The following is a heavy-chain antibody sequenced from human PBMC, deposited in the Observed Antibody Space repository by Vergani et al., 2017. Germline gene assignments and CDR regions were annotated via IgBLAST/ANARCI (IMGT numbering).Heavy chain of an antibody. CDR3: ASRGGGVDLEDAFDI. Sequence: EVQLVESGGGLVQPGGSLRLSCAASGFTVSSNYMSWVRQAPGKGLEWVSVIYSGGSTYYADSVKGRFTISRDNSKNRLYLQMNSLRAEDTAVYYWASRGGGVDLEDAFDIWGQGTMVTVSS. V-gene: IGHV3-66*02. CDR1: GFTVSSNY. J-gene: IGHJ3*02. D-gene: IGHD1-1*01. CDR2: IYSGGST.